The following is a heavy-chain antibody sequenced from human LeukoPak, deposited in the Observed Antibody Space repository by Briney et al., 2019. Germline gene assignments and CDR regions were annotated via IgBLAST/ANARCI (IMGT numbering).Heavy chain of an antibody. V-gene: IGHV4-30-4*01. Sequence: PSETLSLTCTVSGGSISSGDYYWSWIRQPPGKGLEWIGYIYYSGSTYYNPSLKSRVTISVDTSKNQFSLKLSSVTAADTAVYYCARGAYYYDSGIYYFDYWGQGTLVTVSS. D-gene: IGHD3-22*01. CDR1: GGSISSGDYY. CDR3: ARGAYYYDSGIYYFDY. J-gene: IGHJ4*02. CDR2: IYYSGST.